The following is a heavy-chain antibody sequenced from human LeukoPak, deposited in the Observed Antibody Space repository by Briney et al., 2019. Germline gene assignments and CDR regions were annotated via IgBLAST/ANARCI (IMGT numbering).Heavy chain of an antibody. Sequence: SETLSLTCAVSGRSISSGGYSWSWIRQPPGKGLEWIGYIYHSGSTYYNPSLKSRVTISVDRSKNQFSLKLSSVTAADTAVYYCARVALDCGDSTIYGMDVWGKGTTVTVSS. V-gene: IGHV4-30-2*01. CDR1: GRSISSGGYS. CDR3: ARVALDCGDSTIYGMDV. CDR2: IYHSGST. J-gene: IGHJ6*04. D-gene: IGHD4-17*01.